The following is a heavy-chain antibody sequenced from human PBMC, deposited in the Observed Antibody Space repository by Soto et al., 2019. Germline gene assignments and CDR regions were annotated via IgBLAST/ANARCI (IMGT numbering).Heavy chain of an antibody. D-gene: IGHD6-19*01. CDR1: VFTFSSFP. J-gene: IGHJ4*02. CDR2: ISYDGSNK. Sequence: GGSLRLSCAASVFTFSSFPLHWVRPAPGKGLEWVAVISYDGSNKYYADSVKGRFTISRDNSKNTLYLQMNSLRAEDTAVYYFAKDQVSGWSKKGRAYFYYWGQGT. CDR3: AKDQVSGWSKKGRAYFYY. V-gene: IGHV3-30*18.